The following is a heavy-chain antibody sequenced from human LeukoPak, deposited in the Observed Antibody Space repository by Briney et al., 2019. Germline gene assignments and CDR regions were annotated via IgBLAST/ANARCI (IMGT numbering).Heavy chain of an antibody. CDR1: GFTFSDYY. J-gene: IGHJ4*02. CDR3: ARASSVLSWAFDY. CDR2: ISSSGSTI. V-gene: IGHV3-11*01. D-gene: IGHD3-16*01. Sequence: GGSLRLSCAASGFTFSDYYMSWIRQAPGKGLERVSYISSSGSTIYYADSVKGRFTISRDNAKNSLYLQMNSLRAEDTAVYYCARASSVLSWAFDYWGQGTLVTVSS.